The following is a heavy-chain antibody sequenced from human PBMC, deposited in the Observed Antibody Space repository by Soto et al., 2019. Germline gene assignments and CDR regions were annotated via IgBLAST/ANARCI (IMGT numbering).Heavy chain of an antibody. CDR2: ISWNSGSI. Sequence: EVQLVESGGGLVQPGRSLRLSCAASGFTFDDYAMHWVRQAPGKGLEWVSGISWNSGSIGYADSVKGRFTISRDNAKNSLYLQMNSLRAEDTALYYCAKDKRGFNWGHNYFDYWGQGTLVTVSS. D-gene: IGHD7-27*01. CDR3: AKDKRGFNWGHNYFDY. V-gene: IGHV3-9*01. J-gene: IGHJ4*02. CDR1: GFTFDDYA.